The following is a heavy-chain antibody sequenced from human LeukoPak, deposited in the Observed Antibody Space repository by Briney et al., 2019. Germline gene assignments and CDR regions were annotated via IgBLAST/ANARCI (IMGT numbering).Heavy chain of an antibody. CDR2: ISYSGNT. V-gene: IGHV4-34*01. CDR3: ARHGFDPVQNVAHWYFDL. D-gene: IGHD3-10*01. Sequence: SETLSLTCAVYGGSFSTYYWTWIRQPPGKGLEWIAEISYSGNTNYNPSLKSRVTIGTSKNEISLNLTSVTAADTAVYYCARHGFDPVQNVAHWYFDLWGRGTLVTVSA. CDR1: GGSFSTYY. J-gene: IGHJ2*01.